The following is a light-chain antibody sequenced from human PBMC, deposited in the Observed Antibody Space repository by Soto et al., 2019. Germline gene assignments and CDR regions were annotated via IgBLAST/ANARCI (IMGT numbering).Light chain of an antibody. Sequence: IKVTQSLGTMSVSPQERLEVYCRTSQGISNNLAWYQQKAGQAPRLLIYGASTRATGIPARFSGSGSCTEFTLTICSLQSEDFAVYCCQQYNYWPLTFGGGTKVDIK. CDR3: QQYNYWPLT. CDR2: GAS. CDR1: QGISNN. V-gene: IGKV3-15*01. J-gene: IGKJ4*01.